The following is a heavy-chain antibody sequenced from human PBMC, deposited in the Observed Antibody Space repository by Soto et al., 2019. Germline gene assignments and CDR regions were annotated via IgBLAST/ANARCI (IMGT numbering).Heavy chain of an antibody. D-gene: IGHD6-19*01. CDR2: IGGSGDIT. Sequence: GGSLRLSCAASGFTFSSYVMSWVRQAPGKGLERVSTIGGSGDITDYADSVRGRFTISRDNSKNTMYLQMNSLRADDTAVYYCAKDLFSSAYTDTWGQGTMVTVSS. J-gene: IGHJ3*02. CDR1: GFTFSSYV. V-gene: IGHV3-23*01. CDR3: AKDLFSSAYTDT.